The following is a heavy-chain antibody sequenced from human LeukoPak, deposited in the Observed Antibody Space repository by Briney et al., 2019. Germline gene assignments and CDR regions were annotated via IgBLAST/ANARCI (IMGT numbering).Heavy chain of an antibody. CDR2: IRYDGSDK. CDR1: GFTFSSYG. CDR3: AKDTPTPVYPLDS. V-gene: IGHV3-30*02. Sequence: GGSLRLSCAASGFTFSSYGMHWVRQAPGKGLEWVAFIRYDGSDKSYADSVKGRFTISRDNSENTLYLQINSLRVEDTAVYYFAKDTPTPVYPLDSWGEEPRATVSS. J-gene: IGHJ4*02.